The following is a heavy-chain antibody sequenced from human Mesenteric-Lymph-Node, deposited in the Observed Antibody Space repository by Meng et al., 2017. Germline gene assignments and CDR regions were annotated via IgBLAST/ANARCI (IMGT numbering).Heavy chain of an antibody. CDR3: SREEVY. J-gene: IGHJ4*02. CDR1: GASISRGGYY. Sequence: QVQLQESGPGLVKPSQTLSLTCTVSGASISRGGYYWSWIRQPPGKGLEWIGNIYASGRPYYHPSLQSRVTISVDTSKNQFSLNLYSVPAADTAVYYCSREEVYWGQGTLVTVSS. CDR2: IYASGRP. V-gene: IGHV4-30-4*01.